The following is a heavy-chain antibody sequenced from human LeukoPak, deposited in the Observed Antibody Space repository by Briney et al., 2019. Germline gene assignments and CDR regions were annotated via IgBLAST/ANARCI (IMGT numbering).Heavy chain of an antibody. J-gene: IGHJ6*03. V-gene: IGHV3-20*04. D-gene: IGHD1-26*01. CDR2: INSNGART. CDR3: ARDPYSGSYGNYYYYFMDV. CDR1: GFTFDDYG. Sequence: GGSLRLSCAASGFTFDDYGMSWVRQAPGKGLEWVSGINSNGARTGYADSVTGRFTISRDNRKNSLYLQMNSLRAEDTAVYYCARDPYSGSYGNYYYYFMDVWGKGTTVTISS.